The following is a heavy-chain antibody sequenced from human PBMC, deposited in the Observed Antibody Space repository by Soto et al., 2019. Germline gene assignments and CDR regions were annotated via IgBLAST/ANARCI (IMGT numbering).Heavy chain of an antibody. J-gene: IGHJ3*02. CDR1: GFTFSSYA. V-gene: IGHV3-30-3*01. CDR2: ISYDGSNK. Sequence: QVQLVESGGGVVQPGRSLRLSCAASGFTFSSYAMHWVRQAPGKGLEWVAVISYDGSNKYYADSVKGRFTISRDNSKNTLDLQMNSLRAEDTAVYYCARGRCVVVIIDAFDIWGQGTMVTVSS. D-gene: IGHD3-22*01. CDR3: ARGRCVVVIIDAFDI.